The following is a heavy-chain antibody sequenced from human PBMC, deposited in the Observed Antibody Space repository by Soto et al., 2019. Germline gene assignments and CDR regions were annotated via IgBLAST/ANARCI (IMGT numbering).Heavy chain of an antibody. CDR1: GYTLTELS. D-gene: IGHD5-12*01. CDR2: FDPEDGET. V-gene: IGHV1-24*01. J-gene: IGHJ4*02. CDR3: ATGIACGYSQTY. Sequence: ASVKVSCKVSGYTLTELSMHWVRQAPGKGLEWMGGFDPEDGETIYAQKFQGRVTMTEDTSTDTAYMELSSLRSEDTAVYYCATGIACGYSQTYWGQGTLVTVSS.